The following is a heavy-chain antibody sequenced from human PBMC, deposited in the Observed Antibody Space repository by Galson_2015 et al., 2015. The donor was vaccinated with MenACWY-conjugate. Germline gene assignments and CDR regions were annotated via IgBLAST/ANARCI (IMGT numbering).Heavy chain of an antibody. Sequence: ATLSLDCPVSGGSINSYYWSWVRQPPGKGLEWIGYMYYSGSANYNPSLKSRVTISVDTSKNQFSLTMTSVTAADTAVYYCARGVNLASMAGYWGQGALVTVSS. CDR2: MYYSGSA. V-gene: IGHV4-59*01. J-gene: IGHJ4*02. CDR3: ARGVNLASMAGY. D-gene: IGHD3-3*02. CDR1: GGSINSYY.